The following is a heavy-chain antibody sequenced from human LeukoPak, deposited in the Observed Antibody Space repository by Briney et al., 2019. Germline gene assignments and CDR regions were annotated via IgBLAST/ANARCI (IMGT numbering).Heavy chain of an antibody. CDR1: GFTFRGSA. CDR2: IRTKANNYAT. CDR3: ANGQQLVR. J-gene: IGHJ4*02. D-gene: IGHD6-13*01. V-gene: IGHV3-73*01. Sequence: GGSLRLSCAGSGFTFRGSAMHWVRQASGKGLEWVGRIRTKANNYATAYAASLSGRFTISRDDSKNTLYLQMNSLRAEDTAVYYCANGQQLVRWGQGTLVTVSS.